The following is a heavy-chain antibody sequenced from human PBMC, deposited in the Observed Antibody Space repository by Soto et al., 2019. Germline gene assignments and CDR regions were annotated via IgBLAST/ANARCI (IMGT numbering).Heavy chain of an antibody. CDR1: RGSVTSATYY. J-gene: IGHJ4*02. CDR3: ARPHNNYAGD. Sequence: SETLSLTCTVSRGSVTSATYYWSWVRQTPGRGLEWIGYIYYTGRAKYNPSLESRVTISVDKSISTAYLQWSSLKASDTAMYYCARPHNNYAGDWGQGTLVTVSS. V-gene: IGHV4-61*03. D-gene: IGHD4-4*01. CDR2: IYYTGRA.